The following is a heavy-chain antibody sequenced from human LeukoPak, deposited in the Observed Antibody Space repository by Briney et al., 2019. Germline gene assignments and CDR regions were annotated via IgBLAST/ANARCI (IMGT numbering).Heavy chain of an antibody. CDR1: GGSISSSSYY. Sequence: SETLSLTCTVSGGSISSSSYYWGWIRQPPGKGLEWIGSIYYSGSTYYNPSLKSRVTISVDTSKNQFSLKLSSVTAADTAVYYCARAALVGATLDYWGQGTLVTVSS. D-gene: IGHD1-26*01. V-gene: IGHV4-39*07. J-gene: IGHJ4*02. CDR3: ARAALVGATLDY. CDR2: IYYSGST.